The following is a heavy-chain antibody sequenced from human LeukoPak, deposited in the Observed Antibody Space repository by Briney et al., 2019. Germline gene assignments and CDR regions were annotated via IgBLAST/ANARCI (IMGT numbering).Heavy chain of an antibody. V-gene: IGHV5-51*01. CDR3: ASSLIVRGVIDAFDI. J-gene: IGHJ3*02. CDR2: IYPGDSDT. Sequence: GESLKISCKGSGYSFTSYWIGWVRQMPGKGLEWMGIIYPGDSDTRYSPSFQGQVTISADKSISTAYLQWSSPKASDTAVYYCASSLIVRGVIDAFDIWGQGTMVTVSS. CDR1: GYSFTSYW. D-gene: IGHD3-10*01.